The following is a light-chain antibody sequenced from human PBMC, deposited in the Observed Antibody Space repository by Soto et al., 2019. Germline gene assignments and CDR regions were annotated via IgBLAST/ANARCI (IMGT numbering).Light chain of an antibody. CDR1: SSNIGAGYD. CDR2: GNS. CDR3: QSYDSSLSGYV. Sequence: QSVLRQPPSVSGAPGQRVTISCTGSSSNIGAGYDVYWYQQLPGTAPKLLICGNSNRPSGVPDRFSGSKSGTSASLAITGLQAEDEADYYCQSYDSSLSGYVFGTGTKVTVL. V-gene: IGLV1-40*01. J-gene: IGLJ1*01.